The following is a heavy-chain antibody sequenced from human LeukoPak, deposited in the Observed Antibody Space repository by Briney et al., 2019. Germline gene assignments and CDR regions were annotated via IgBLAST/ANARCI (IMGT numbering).Heavy chain of an antibody. D-gene: IGHD3-16*01. CDR1: GGSISSSSYY. CDR3: ARHGGPALYFFDY. CDR2: MYYSGSN. Sequence: SETLSLTCTVSGGSISSSSYYWGWIRQPPGKGLEWIGSMYYSGSNYYNSSLKSRVTISVYTSKNQFSLKLSSVTAADTALYYCARHGGPALYFFDYLGQGTLVTVSS. J-gene: IGHJ4*02. V-gene: IGHV4-39*01.